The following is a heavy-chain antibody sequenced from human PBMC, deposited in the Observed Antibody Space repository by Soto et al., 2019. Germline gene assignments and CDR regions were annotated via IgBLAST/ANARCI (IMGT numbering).Heavy chain of an antibody. CDR2: FYDSGST. J-gene: IGHJ5*02. CDR3: ARVGSGGYSNNWFDP. CDR1: GGSIRNYY. D-gene: IGHD2-15*01. Sequence: PSETLSLTCAVSGGSIRNYYGSWIRQPPGKGLEWIGYFYDSGSTKYNPSLTSRVTISVDTSKNQISLKMTSVTAADTAVYYCARVGSGGYSNNWFDPWGQGTLVTVSS. V-gene: IGHV4-59*01.